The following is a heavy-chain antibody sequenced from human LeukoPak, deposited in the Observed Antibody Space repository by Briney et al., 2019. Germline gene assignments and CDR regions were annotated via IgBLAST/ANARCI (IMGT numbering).Heavy chain of an antibody. Sequence: SETLSLTCTVSGGSISSSSYYWGWIRQPPGKGLEWIGSIYYSGSTYYNPSLKSRVTISVDTSKNQSSLKLSSVTAADTAVYYCARRRGYCSGGSCYLQFDYWGQGTLVTVSS. D-gene: IGHD2-15*01. CDR2: IYYSGST. CDR3: ARRRGYCSGGSCYLQFDY. CDR1: GGSISSSSYY. V-gene: IGHV4-39*01. J-gene: IGHJ4*02.